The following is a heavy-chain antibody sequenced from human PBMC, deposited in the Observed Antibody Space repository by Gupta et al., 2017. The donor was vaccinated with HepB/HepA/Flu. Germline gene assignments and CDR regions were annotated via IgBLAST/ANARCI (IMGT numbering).Heavy chain of an antibody. J-gene: IGHJ5*02. V-gene: IGHV4-39*01. CDR3: ARHDCSSTSCYIGARGFDP. Sequence: QLQLQESGPGLVKPSETLSLTCTVSGGSISSSSYYWGWIRQPPGKGLECIGSIYYSGSTYYNPSLKSRVTISVDTSKNQFSLKLSSVTAADTAVYYCARHDCSSTSCYIGARGFDPWGQGTLVTVSS. CDR2: IYYSGST. CDR1: GGSISSSSYY. D-gene: IGHD2-2*02.